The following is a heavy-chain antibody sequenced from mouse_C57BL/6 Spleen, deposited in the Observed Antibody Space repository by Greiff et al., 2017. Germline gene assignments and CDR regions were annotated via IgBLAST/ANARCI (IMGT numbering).Heavy chain of an antibody. Sequence: EVQLQQSGAELVRPGASVKLSCTASGFTIKDYYMHWVKQRPEQGLEWIGRIDPEDGDTEYAPKFQGKATMTADTSSNTAYLQLRSLPSEDTAVYDCTRGSNYGGYYDCWGQGTTLTVSS. D-gene: IGHD2-5*01. CDR2: IDPEDGDT. CDR1: GFTIKDYY. J-gene: IGHJ2*01. CDR3: TRGSNYGGYYDC. V-gene: IGHV14-1*01.